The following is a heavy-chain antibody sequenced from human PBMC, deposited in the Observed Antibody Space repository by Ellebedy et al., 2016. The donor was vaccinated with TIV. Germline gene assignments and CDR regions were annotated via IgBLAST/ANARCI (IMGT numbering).Heavy chain of an antibody. Sequence: SETLSLTXAVYGGSLSGYYWSWIRQPPGKGLEWIGEINHSGSTNYNPSLKSRVTISVDTSKNQFSLKLSSVTAADTAVYYCAKSGYSSGWYPNDNNWFDPWGQGTLVTVSS. CDR1: GGSLSGYY. D-gene: IGHD6-19*01. CDR3: AKSGYSSGWYPNDNNWFDP. CDR2: INHSGST. V-gene: IGHV4-34*01. J-gene: IGHJ5*02.